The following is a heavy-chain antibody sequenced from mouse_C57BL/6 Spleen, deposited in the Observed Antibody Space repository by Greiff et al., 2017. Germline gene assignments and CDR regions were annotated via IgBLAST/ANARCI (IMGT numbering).Heavy chain of an antibody. Sequence: QVQLQQSGAELVKPGASVKISCKASGYAFSSYWMNWVKQRPGKGLEWIGQIYPGDGDTNYNGKFKGKATLTADKSSSTAYMQLSSLTSEDSAVYFCARGLLLDYAMDYWGQGTSVTVSS. CDR3: ARGLLLDYAMDY. D-gene: IGHD2-3*01. V-gene: IGHV1-80*01. CDR2: IYPGDGDT. CDR1: GYAFSSYW. J-gene: IGHJ4*01.